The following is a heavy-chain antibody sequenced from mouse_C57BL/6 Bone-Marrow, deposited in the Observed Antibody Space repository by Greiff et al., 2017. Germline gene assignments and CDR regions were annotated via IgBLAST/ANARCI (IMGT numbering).Heavy chain of an antibody. Sequence: VQLQQSGAELVKPGASVKMSCKASGYTFTSYWITWVKQRPGQGLEWIGDIYPGSGSTNYNEKFKSKATLTVDTSSSTAYMQLSSLTSEDSAVYYCARFYYYGSSYWYFDVWGTGTTVTVSS. CDR1: GYTFTSYW. CDR3: ARFYYYGSSYWYFDV. D-gene: IGHD1-1*01. CDR2: IYPGSGST. J-gene: IGHJ1*03. V-gene: IGHV1-55*01.